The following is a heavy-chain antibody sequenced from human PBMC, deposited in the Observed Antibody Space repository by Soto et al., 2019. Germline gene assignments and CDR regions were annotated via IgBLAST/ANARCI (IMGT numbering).Heavy chain of an antibody. CDR1: GFTFTSSV. CDR3: ATGPYSSSWYFDY. V-gene: IGHV1-58*02. Sequence: SVKVSCKASGFTFTSSVMQWVRQARGQRLEWIGWVVVGTGNTNYAQKFQERVTITRDMSTSTAYMELSSLRSEDTAVYYCATGPYSSSWYFDYWGQGTLVTVSS. J-gene: IGHJ4*02. CDR2: VVVGTGNT. D-gene: IGHD6-13*01.